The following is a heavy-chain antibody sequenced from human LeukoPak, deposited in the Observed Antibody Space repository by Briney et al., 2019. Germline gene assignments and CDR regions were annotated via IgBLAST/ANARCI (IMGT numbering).Heavy chain of an antibody. V-gene: IGHV4-34*01. CDR3: ARRSSTSWRGNYFDY. Sequence: SETLSLTCAVYGGSFSGYYWSWIRQPPGKGLEWIGEINHSGSTNYNPSLKSRVTISVDTSKNQFSLKLSSVTAADTAVYYCARRSSTSWRGNYFDYWGQGTLVTVSS. CDR1: GGSFSGYY. D-gene: IGHD2-2*01. CDR2: INHSGST. J-gene: IGHJ4*02.